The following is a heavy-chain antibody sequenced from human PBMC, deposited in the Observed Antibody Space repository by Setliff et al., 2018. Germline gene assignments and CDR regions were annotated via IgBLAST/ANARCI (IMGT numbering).Heavy chain of an antibody. Sequence: ASVKVSCKASGYTFTNYGINWVRQAPGQGPEWMGWISPYSGSASYAEKVQDRVTMTADTSTNTAYLEVRSLRSDDTAIYYCARSSRSGYYHQRDSFDLWGQGTRVTVSS. J-gene: IGHJ3*01. CDR1: GYTFTNYG. D-gene: IGHD5-12*01. CDR2: ISPYSGSA. V-gene: IGHV1-18*01. CDR3: ARSSRSGYYHQRDSFDL.